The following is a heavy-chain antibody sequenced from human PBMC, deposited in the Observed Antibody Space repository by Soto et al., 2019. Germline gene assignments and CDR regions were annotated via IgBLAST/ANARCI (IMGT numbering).Heavy chain of an antibody. D-gene: IGHD2-15*01. V-gene: IGHV3-30*18. Sequence: GSLRLSCVGSGFTFSNFGMHWVRQAPGKGLEWVAGISYDGRSESYVDSVRGRFTLSRDNSKNTLSLQMISLRPEDTGVYYCAKELDVVMVLSATRGLDVWGQGTTVTVSS. CDR3: AKELDVVMVLSATRGLDV. CDR1: GFTFSNFG. CDR2: ISYDGRSE. J-gene: IGHJ6*02.